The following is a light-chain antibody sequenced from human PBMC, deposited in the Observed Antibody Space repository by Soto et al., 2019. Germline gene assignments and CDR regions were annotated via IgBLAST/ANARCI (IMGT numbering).Light chain of an antibody. V-gene: IGKV3-15*01. CDR3: QQYETWPRT. CDR2: GAS. CDR1: LSVTGN. J-gene: IGKJ1*01. Sequence: EIVMTQSPATLFVSLGETATLSCRASLSVTGNLAWFQQKPGQAPRLLIYGASTRATGVPARFSGSGSGTEFTLSISSLHSEDFAVYYCQQYETWPRTFGQGTKVEIK.